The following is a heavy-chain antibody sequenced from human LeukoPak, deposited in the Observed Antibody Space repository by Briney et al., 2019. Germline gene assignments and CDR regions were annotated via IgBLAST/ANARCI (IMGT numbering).Heavy chain of an antibody. CDR1: GGTFSSYA. D-gene: IGHD3-10*01. CDR3: ARDHLYGSGSDDGAFDI. Sequence: GASVKVSCKASGGTFSSYAISWVRQAPGQGLEWMGRIILILGIANYAQKFQGRVTITADKSTSTAYMELSSLRSEDTAVYYCARDHLYGSGSDDGAFDIWGQGTMVTVSS. V-gene: IGHV1-69*04. J-gene: IGHJ3*02. CDR2: IILILGIA.